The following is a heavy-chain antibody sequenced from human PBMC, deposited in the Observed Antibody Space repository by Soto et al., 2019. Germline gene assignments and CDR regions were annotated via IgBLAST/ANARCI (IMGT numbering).Heavy chain of an antibody. Sequence: KTSETLSLTCTVSGGSISSSSYYWGWIRQPPGKGLEWIGSIYYSGSTYYNPSLKRRVTISVDTSKNQFSLKLSSVTAADTAVYYCARHGAVAGYYFDYWGQGTLVTVSS. D-gene: IGHD6-19*01. CDR1: GGSISSSSYY. CDR2: IYYSGST. V-gene: IGHV4-39*01. J-gene: IGHJ4*02. CDR3: ARHGAVAGYYFDY.